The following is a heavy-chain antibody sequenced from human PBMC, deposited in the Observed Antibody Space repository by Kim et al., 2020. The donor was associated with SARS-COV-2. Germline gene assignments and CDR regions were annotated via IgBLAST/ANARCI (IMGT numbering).Heavy chain of an antibody. D-gene: IGHD1-20*01. CDR3: ARHAYKYYFDY. CDR1: GGSISSSDYY. Sequence: SETLSLTCTVSGGSISSSDYYWGWIRQPPGKGLEWIGSIYYTGSTYYNPSLKSRVTMSVDTSKNQFSLKVSSLTAADTAVYYCARHAYKYYFDYWGQGTLVTVSS. CDR2: IYYTGST. J-gene: IGHJ4*02. V-gene: IGHV4-39*01.